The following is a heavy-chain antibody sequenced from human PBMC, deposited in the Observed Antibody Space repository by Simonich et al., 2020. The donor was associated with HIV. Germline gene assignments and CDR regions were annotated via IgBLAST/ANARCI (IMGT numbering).Heavy chain of an antibody. V-gene: IGHV4-34*01. CDR3: ARRHPTTVTTPYFDY. J-gene: IGHJ4*02. CDR2: INHSGST. D-gene: IGHD4-17*01. Sequence: QVQLQQWGAGRLKPSETLSLTCAVYGGSFSGYYWSWIRQPPGKGLEWIGEINHSGSTNYNPSLKSRVTISVDTSKNQFSLTLSSVTAADTAVYYCARRHPTTVTTPYFDYWGQGTLVTVSS. CDR1: GGSFSGYY.